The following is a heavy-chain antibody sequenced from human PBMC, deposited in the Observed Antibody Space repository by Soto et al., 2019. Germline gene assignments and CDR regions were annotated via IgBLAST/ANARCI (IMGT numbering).Heavy chain of an antibody. CDR1: GYTFTSYG. CDR3: ARDRGGILEWLLYDYYYGMDV. V-gene: IGHV1-18*04. CDR2: ISAYNGNT. J-gene: IGHJ6*02. Sequence: ASVKVSCKASGYTFTSYGISWVRQAPGQGLEWMGWISAYNGNTNYAQKLQGRVTMTTDTSTSTAYMELRSLRSDDTAVYYCARDRGGILEWLLYDYYYGMDVWGQGTTVTV. D-gene: IGHD3-3*01.